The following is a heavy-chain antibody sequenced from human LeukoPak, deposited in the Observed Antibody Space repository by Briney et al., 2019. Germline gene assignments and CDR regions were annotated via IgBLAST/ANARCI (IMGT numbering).Heavy chain of an antibody. V-gene: IGHV3-30*02. CDR3: ARAPRSQRGY. Sequence: GGSLRLSCVASGNTFSSYGMHWVRQAPGKGLEWVAFIRFDGGNKYYADSVKGRFTISRDNAKNSLYLQMNSLRAEDTAVYYCARAPRSQRGYWGQGTLVTVSS. CDR1: GNTFSSYG. D-gene: IGHD6-25*01. CDR2: IRFDGGNK. J-gene: IGHJ4*02.